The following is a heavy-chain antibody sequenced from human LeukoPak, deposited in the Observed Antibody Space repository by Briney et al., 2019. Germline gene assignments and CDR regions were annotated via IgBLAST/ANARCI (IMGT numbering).Heavy chain of an antibody. CDR2: TSNDGSNK. D-gene: IGHD5-18*01. CDR3: AKDMGYTFGHAFDY. V-gene: IGHV3-30-3*01. CDR1: GFTFSDYN. J-gene: IGHJ4*02. Sequence: GGSLRLSCAASGFTFSDYNMHWVRQAPGQGLEWVSFTSNDGSNKYYAVSVKGRFTISRDNTKNTLYLQMNSLRTEDTAVYYCAKDMGYTFGHAFDYRGQGTLVTVSS.